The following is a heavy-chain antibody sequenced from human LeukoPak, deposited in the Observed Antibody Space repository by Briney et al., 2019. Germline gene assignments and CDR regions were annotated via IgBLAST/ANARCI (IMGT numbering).Heavy chain of an antibody. Sequence: GGSLRLSCAASGFTFSSYGMSWVRRAPGKGLEWVSAISGSGGSTYYADSVKGRFTISRDNSKNTLYLQMNSLRAEDTAVYYCARDYNILTGYHENFDPWGQGILVTVSS. CDR3: ARDYNILTGYHENFDP. CDR2: ISGSGGST. CDR1: GFTFSSYG. J-gene: IGHJ5*02. V-gene: IGHV3-23*01. D-gene: IGHD3-9*01.